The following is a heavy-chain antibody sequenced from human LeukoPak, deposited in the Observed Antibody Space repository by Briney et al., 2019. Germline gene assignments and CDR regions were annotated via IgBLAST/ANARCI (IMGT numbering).Heavy chain of an antibody. V-gene: IGHV1-2*02. CDR1: GYTFTVYY. Sequence: AAVKVSFKSSGYTFTVYYMHWVRQAPGQGHDRMGWINPNSGGANSAATFTGRGTMTRDPYISTAYMVLSRLRSEEPAVYYCVSVGVFSRSSVKGSKYYFEYWGQGDLVTVSS. J-gene: IGHJ4*02. CDR2: INPNSGGA. CDR3: VSVGVFSRSSVKGSKYYFEY. D-gene: IGHD2-2*01.